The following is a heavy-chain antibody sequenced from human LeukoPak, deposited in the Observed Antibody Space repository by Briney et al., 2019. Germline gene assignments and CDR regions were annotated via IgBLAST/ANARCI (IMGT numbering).Heavy chain of an antibody. CDR3: ARGASVDS. CDR2: IKQDGSAK. J-gene: IGHJ5*01. Sequence: SGGSLRLSCAASGFIFSDSWMHWVRQAPGKGLEWVANIKQDGSAKFYVDSVKGRFTISRDNVKNPLYLQMNSLTAEDTAVYYCARGASVDSWGQGTLVVVSS. CDR1: GFIFSDSW. V-gene: IGHV3-7*01.